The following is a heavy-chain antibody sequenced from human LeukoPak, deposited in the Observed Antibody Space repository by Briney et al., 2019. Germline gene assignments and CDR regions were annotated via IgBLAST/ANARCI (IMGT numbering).Heavy chain of an antibody. Sequence: ASVTVSFKVSGYTLTELSMHWVRQAPGKGQEWMGGFDPEDGETIYAQKFQGRGTMTEHTPTDTAYMELSSLRSEDTAVYYCATVHCSSTSCYGLPYFDYWGQGTLVTVSS. CDR2: FDPEDGET. V-gene: IGHV1-24*01. CDR3: ATVHCSSTSCYGLPYFDY. D-gene: IGHD2-2*01. J-gene: IGHJ4*02. CDR1: GYTLTELS.